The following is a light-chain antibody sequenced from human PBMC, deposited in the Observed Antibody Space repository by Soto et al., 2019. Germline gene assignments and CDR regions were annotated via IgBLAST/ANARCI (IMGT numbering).Light chain of an antibody. CDR3: AAWDDSLTGVV. Sequence: QSVLTQPPSASGPPGQSVTISCSGSSSNIGSSTVNWYQQLPGTAPKVLIYLNDQRPSGVPDRFSGSQSGTSASLAISGLQSEVEADYYCAAWDDSLTGVVFGGGTKRTVL. J-gene: IGLJ2*01. V-gene: IGLV1-44*01. CDR1: SSNIGSST. CDR2: LND.